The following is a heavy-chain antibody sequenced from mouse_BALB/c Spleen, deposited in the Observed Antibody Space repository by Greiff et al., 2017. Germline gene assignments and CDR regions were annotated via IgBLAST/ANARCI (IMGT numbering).Heavy chain of an antibody. Sequence: DVKLQESGGGLVKPGGSLKLSCAASGFAFSSYDMSWVRQTPEKRLEWVAYISSGGGSTYYPDTVKGRFTISRDNAKNTLYLQMSSLKSEDTAMYYCARHEGTGTGGFAYWGQGTLVTVSA. J-gene: IGHJ3*01. CDR1: GFAFSSYD. CDR3: ARHEGTGTGGFAY. CDR2: ISSGGGST. V-gene: IGHV5-12-1*01. D-gene: IGHD4-1*01.